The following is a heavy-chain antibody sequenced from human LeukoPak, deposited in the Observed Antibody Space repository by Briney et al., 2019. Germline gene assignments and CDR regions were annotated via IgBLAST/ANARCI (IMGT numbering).Heavy chain of an antibody. V-gene: IGHV1-69*04. CDR2: IIPILGIA. Sequence: GASVKVSCKASGGTFSSYAISWVRQAPGQGLEWMGRIIPILGIANYAQKFQGRVTITADKSTSTAYMELSSLRSEDTAVYYCVHRSYTSAWYHSLVLDYWGQGTLVTVSS. CDR1: GGTFSSYA. D-gene: IGHD6-13*01. J-gene: IGHJ4*02. CDR3: VHRSYTSAWYHSLVLDY.